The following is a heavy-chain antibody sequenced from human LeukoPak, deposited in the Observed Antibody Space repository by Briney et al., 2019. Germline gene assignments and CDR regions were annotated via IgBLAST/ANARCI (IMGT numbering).Heavy chain of an antibody. Sequence: GGSLRLSCAASGFTFSSYWMSWVRQAPGKGLEWVANIKQDGSEKYYVDSVKGRFTISRDNAKNSLYLQMNSLRAEDTAVYYCARTLRGYSYGYYYWGQGTLVTVSS. D-gene: IGHD5-18*01. CDR2: IKQDGSEK. J-gene: IGHJ4*02. CDR1: GFTFSSYW. CDR3: ARTLRGYSYGYYY. V-gene: IGHV3-7*01.